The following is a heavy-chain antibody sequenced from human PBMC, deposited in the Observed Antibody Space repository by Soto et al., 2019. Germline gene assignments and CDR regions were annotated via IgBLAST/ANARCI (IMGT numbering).Heavy chain of an antibody. CDR2: INAGNGNT. J-gene: IGHJ4*02. D-gene: IGHD1-20*01. CDR3: ARGITLPTPLDY. V-gene: IGHV1-3*01. CDR1: GYTFTSYA. Sequence: APVTVSCQAAGYTFTSYAMHWVRQAPGQRLEWMGWINAGNGNTKYSQKFQGRVTINRDTSASTAYMELSSLRSEDTAVYYCARGITLPTPLDYWGQGTLVTVSS.